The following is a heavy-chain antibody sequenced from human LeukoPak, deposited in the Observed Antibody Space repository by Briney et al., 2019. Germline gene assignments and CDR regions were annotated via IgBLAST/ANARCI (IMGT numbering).Heavy chain of an antibody. CDR2: INQDGNKK. CDR1: GFTFSNYW. J-gene: IGHJ4*02. V-gene: IGHV3-7*03. D-gene: IGHD4/OR15-4a*01. Sequence: GGSLRLSCAASGFTFSNYWMTWVRQAPGKGLEWVAHINQDGNKKYYVDSVKGRFTIFRDNAKNSLYLQMNSLRAEDTAVYCCATGDYGVHGDYWGQGILVTVSS. CDR3: ATGDYGVHGDY.